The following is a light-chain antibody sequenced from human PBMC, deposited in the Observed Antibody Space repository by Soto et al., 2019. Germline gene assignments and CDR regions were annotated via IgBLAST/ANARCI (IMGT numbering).Light chain of an antibody. J-gene: IGKJ1*01. CDR1: QSISSL. Sequence: DIQMTQAPSSLSASVGDIVTITCRASQSISSLLNWYQQKPGEAPNLLIYAATSLHSGVPSRFSGSGSATDFTLTISSLQPEDFATNYCQQTYTTPRTFGQGTPVEI. V-gene: IGKV1-39*01. CDR2: AAT. CDR3: QQTYTTPRT.